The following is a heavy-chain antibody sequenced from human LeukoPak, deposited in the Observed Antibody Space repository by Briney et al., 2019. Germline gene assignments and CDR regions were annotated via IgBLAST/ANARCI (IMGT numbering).Heavy chain of an antibody. CDR3: AKGSSGSRPYYFHY. D-gene: IGHD3-10*01. Sequence: GGSLRLSCAASGFTFSSYAMSWVRQAPGEGLEWVSAITDSAGSTYHADSVKGRFTISRGNSKNTLYLQMNSLRAEDTAVYYCAKGSSGSRPYYFHYWGQGTLVTVSS. J-gene: IGHJ4*02. CDR2: ITDSAGST. CDR1: GFTFSSYA. V-gene: IGHV3-23*01.